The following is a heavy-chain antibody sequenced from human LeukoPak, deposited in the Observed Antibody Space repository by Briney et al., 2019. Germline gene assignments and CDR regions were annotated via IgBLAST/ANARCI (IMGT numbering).Heavy chain of an antibody. CDR3: ARDLGITNSGWLVY. J-gene: IGHJ4*02. CDR1: GYTFTDYY. V-gene: IGHV1-2*02. CDR2: ISPNSGGT. D-gene: IGHD6-25*01. Sequence: ASVEVSCKASGYTFTDYYIHWVRQAPGQGLEWMGWISPNSGGTNLAQNFQARVTMTRDTSINTAYMELSSLKSDDTAVYFCARDLGITNSGWLVYWGQGTLVTVSS.